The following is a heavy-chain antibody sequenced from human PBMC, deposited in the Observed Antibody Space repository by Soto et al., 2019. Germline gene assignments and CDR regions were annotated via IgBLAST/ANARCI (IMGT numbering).Heavy chain of an antibody. Sequence: SETLSLTCTVSGGSISSGDYYWSWIRQPPGKGLEWIGYIYYSGSTNYNPSLKSRVTISVDTSKNQFSLKLSSVTAADTAVYYCARDPVAGRYYYYYGMDVWGQGTTVTVSS. CDR2: IYYSGST. CDR1: GGSISSGDYY. D-gene: IGHD6-19*01. CDR3: ARDPVAGRYYYYYGMDV. V-gene: IGHV4-61*08. J-gene: IGHJ6*02.